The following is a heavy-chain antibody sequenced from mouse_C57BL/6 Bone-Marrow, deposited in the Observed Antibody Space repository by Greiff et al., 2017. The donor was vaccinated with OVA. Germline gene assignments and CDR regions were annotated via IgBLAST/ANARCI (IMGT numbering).Heavy chain of an antibody. V-gene: IGHV1-81*01. D-gene: IGHD2-2*01. CDR3: ARRRIYYGYDDY. Sequence: QVQLQQSGAELARPGASVKLSCKASGYTFTSYGISWVKQRTGQGLEWIGEIYPRSGNTYYNEKFKGKATLTADKSSSTAYMELRSLRSEDAAVYFCARRRIYYGYDDYWGQGTTLTVSS. CDR2: IYPRSGNT. CDR1: GYTFTSYG. J-gene: IGHJ2*01.